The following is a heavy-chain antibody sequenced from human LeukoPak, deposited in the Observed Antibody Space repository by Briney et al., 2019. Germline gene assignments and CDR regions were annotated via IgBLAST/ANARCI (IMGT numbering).Heavy chain of an antibody. Sequence: ASVKVSCKASGYTFTGYYMHWVRQAPGQGLEWMGWINPNSGGTNYAQKFQGRVTMTRDTSISTAYMELSRLGSDDTAVYYCAVVMVRGDDLDYWGQGTLVTVSS. J-gene: IGHJ4*02. CDR2: INPNSGGT. V-gene: IGHV1-2*02. CDR3: AVVMVRGDDLDY. CDR1: GYTFTGYY. D-gene: IGHD3-10*01.